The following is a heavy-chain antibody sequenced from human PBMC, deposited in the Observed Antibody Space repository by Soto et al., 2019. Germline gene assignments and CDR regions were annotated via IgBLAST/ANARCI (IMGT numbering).Heavy chain of an antibody. D-gene: IGHD2-21*01. Sequence: QLQLQESGPGLVKPSETLSLICTVSGDSVTISDYCWGWIRQPPGKGVELIVSIHHSGSTYYNPSLSRRLTISGDTSKTKFSPNLTSVSAAHAAVYYCAAQDIGGDDAEYSCQGTLVTVSA. V-gene: IGHV4-39*01. CDR1: GDSVTISDYC. CDR3: AAQDIGGDDAEY. J-gene: IGHJ4*02. CDR2: IHHSGST.